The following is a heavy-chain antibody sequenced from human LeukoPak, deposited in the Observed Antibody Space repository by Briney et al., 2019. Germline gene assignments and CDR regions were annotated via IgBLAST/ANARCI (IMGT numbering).Heavy chain of an antibody. D-gene: IGHD1-26*01. CDR2: ISGRSSTI. V-gene: IGHV3-48*01. CDR1: AFTFSDYS. Sequence: PGGSLRLSCAASAFTFSDYSMNWVRQAPGKGLEWISYISGRSSTIYYADSVRARFTISRDNAKNSMYLQMNSLRAEDTAVYYCARDRLTSGSYFFDHWGQGNLVTVSS. CDR3: ARDRLTSGSYFFDH. J-gene: IGHJ4*02.